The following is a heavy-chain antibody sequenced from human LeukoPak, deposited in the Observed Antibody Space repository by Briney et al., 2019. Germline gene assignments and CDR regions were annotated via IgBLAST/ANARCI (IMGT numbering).Heavy chain of an antibody. CDR1: GFTFTAYS. Sequence: GGSLRLSCAASGFTFTAYSMNWVRQAPGKGLEWVSAISGSGGSTYYADSVKGRFTISRDNSKNTLYLQMNSLRAEDTAVYYCAKDLDPYDFWSGYYEGDWFDPWGQGTLVTVSS. CDR2: ISGSGGST. D-gene: IGHD3-3*01. CDR3: AKDLDPYDFWSGYYEGDWFDP. J-gene: IGHJ5*02. V-gene: IGHV3-23*01.